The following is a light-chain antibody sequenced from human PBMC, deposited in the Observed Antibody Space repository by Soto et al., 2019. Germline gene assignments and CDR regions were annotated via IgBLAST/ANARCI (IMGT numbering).Light chain of an antibody. J-gene: IGKJ4*01. CDR1: QTVRIGY. Sequence: EIVLTQSTGTLSWSPVESATLSCRATQTVRIGYVAWYPQKHGQSPRLLIYRASTRATGIPDRFSGSVSRTDFTLTISSLDPADFSVYHWQQYGSSPLHFGGGTRVDLK. CDR2: RAS. CDR3: QQYGSSPLH. V-gene: IGKV3-20*01.